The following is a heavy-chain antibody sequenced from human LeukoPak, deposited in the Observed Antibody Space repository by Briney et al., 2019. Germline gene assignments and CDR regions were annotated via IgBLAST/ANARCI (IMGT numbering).Heavy chain of an antibody. Sequence: PSETLSLTCTVSGDSISSYYWSWIRQHPGKGLEWIGYIYYSGSSYYNPSLRSRVTISVDTSKNHFSLKLSSVTAADTAVYYCARNRDGYNSFDYWGQGTLVTVSS. J-gene: IGHJ4*02. V-gene: IGHV4-31*03. CDR1: GDSISSYY. CDR2: IYYSGSS. D-gene: IGHD5-24*01. CDR3: ARNRDGYNSFDY.